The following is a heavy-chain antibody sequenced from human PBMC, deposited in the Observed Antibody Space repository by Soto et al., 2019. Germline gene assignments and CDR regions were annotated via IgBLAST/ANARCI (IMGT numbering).Heavy chain of an antibody. CDR3: ASTNAGNYYYYGMDV. V-gene: IGHV1-46*01. Sequence: GASVKVSCKASGYTFTSYYMHWLRQAPGQGLDWMGIINPSGGSTRYAQKFQGRVTMNTDTSPSTVYMELSSLRSEDTAVYYCASTNAGNYYYYGMDVWGQGTTVTVSS. J-gene: IGHJ6*02. D-gene: IGHD1-1*01. CDR1: GYTFTSYY. CDR2: INPSGGST.